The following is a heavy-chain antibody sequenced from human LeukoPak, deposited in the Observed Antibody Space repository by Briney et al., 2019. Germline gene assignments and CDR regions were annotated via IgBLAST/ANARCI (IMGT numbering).Heavy chain of an antibody. CDR3: AMCSAATGMVY. D-gene: IGHD6-13*01. Sequence: QPGGSLRLSCAASGFTVSSNCMSWVRQAPGKGLEWVSVIYSGGRTYYADSVKGRFTISRDNSKNTLYLQMNSLRAEDTAVYYCAMCSAATGMVYWGQGSLVTVSS. CDR1: GFTVSSNC. J-gene: IGHJ4*02. CDR2: IYSGGRT. V-gene: IGHV3-66*01.